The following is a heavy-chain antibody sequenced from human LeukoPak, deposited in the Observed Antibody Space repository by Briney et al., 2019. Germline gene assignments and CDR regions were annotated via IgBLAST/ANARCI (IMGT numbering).Heavy chain of an antibody. CDR2: IIPIFGTA. J-gene: IGHJ4*02. D-gene: IGHD5-18*01. CDR3: ARGIRDYYFDY. V-gene: IGHV1-69*05. CDR1: GGTFSSYA. Sequence: ASVKVSCKASGGTFSSYAISWVRQASGQGLEWMGRIIPIFGTANYAQKFQGRVTITTDESTSTAYMELSSLRSEDTAVYYCARGIRDYYFDYWGPETLVTVSS.